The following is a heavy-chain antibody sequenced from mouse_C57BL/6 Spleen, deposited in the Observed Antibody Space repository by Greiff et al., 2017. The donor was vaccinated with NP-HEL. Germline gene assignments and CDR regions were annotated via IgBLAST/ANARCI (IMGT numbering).Heavy chain of an antibody. CDR1: GYTFTSYG. Sequence: QVQLQQPGAELARPGASVTLSCKASGYTFTSYGISWVKQRTGQGLEWIGEFYPRSGNTYYNEKFKGKATLTADKSSSTAYMELRSLTSEDSAVYFCARPPDGQLAWFAYWGQGTLVTVSA. CDR2: FYPRSGNT. J-gene: IGHJ3*01. CDR3: ARPPDGQLAWFAY. V-gene: IGHV1-81*01. D-gene: IGHD4-1*02.